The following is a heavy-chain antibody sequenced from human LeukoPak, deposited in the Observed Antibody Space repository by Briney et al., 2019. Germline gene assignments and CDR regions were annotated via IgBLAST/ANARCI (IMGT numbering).Heavy chain of an antibody. V-gene: IGHV4-59*01. CDR2: IFYTGTT. Sequence: SETLSLTCTVSGGSISSYYWSWIRQPPGKGLEWIGSIFYTGTTNYNPSLKSRVTISVDTSKNQFSLKLTSVTAADTAVYYCASGRLGYNSPFDSWGQGTLVTVSS. J-gene: IGHJ4*02. CDR3: ASGRLGYNSPFDS. CDR1: GGSISSYY. D-gene: IGHD5-24*01.